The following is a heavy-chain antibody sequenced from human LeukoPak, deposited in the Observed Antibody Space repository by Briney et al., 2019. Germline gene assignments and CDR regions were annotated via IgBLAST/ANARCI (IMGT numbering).Heavy chain of an antibody. Sequence: GGSLRLSWAASGFTFSSYAVSCVRQAPGKGLEWVSAISGSGDRTYYADSVKGRFTISRDNFKDTLYLQMNSLRTEDTAVYYCAKILTTVTSYYYGMDVWGQGTTVTVSS. J-gene: IGHJ6*02. D-gene: IGHD4-17*01. CDR1: GFTFSSYA. CDR2: ISGSGDRT. V-gene: IGHV3-23*01. CDR3: AKILTTVTSYYYGMDV.